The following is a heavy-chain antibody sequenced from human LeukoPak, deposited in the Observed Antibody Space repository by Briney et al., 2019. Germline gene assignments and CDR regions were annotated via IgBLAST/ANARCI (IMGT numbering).Heavy chain of an antibody. Sequence: GGSLRHSCAASAFTFSTYSMNWVRQAPGKGLEWVSYISSSTGTIYYADSVRGRFTISRDNSKNTLYLQMNSLRAEDTAVYYCAKGAGQQLADYMDVWGKGTTVTVSS. CDR2: ISSSTGTI. V-gene: IGHV3-48*01. J-gene: IGHJ6*03. CDR3: AKGAGQQLADYMDV. CDR1: AFTFSTYS. D-gene: IGHD6-13*01.